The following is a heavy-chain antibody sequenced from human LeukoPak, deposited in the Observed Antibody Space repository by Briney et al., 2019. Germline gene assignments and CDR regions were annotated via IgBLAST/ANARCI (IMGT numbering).Heavy chain of an antibody. D-gene: IGHD3-9*01. CDR1: GFTFSGSA. CDR3: AKDPQYYDILTGYPAFDI. V-gene: IGHV3-23*01. Sequence: GGSLKLSCAASGFTFSGSAIHWVRQAPGKGLEWVSGITGGGGSTYYADSVKGRFTISRDNSKNTLYLQMNSLRAEDTAVYYCAKDPQYYDILTGYPAFDIWGLGTMVTVSS. J-gene: IGHJ3*02. CDR2: ITGGGGST.